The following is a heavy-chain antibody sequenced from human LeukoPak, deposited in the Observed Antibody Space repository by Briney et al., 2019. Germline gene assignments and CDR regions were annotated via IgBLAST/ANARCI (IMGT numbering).Heavy chain of an antibody. CDR2: VSGCTGNT. CDR1: GYTFTTYG. D-gene: IGHD2-2*01. CDR3: ARGEVSASLYYFDF. V-gene: IGHV1-18*01. J-gene: IGHJ4*02. Sequence: ASVKVSCKTSGYTFTTYGVSWVRQAPGQGLEWMGWVSGCTGNTNYAERSQGRVTMTIDTSTSTVYMELTSLRSDDTAVYYCARGEVSASLYYFDFWGQGTLVTVS.